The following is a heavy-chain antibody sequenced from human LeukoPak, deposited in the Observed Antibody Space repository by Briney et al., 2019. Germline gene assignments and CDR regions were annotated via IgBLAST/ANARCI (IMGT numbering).Heavy chain of an antibody. V-gene: IGHV4-34*01. CDR1: GGSISSYY. D-gene: IGHD3-9*01. Sequence: SSETLSLTCTVSGGSISSYYWSWIRQPPGKGLEWIGEINHSGSTNYNPSLKSRVTISVDTSKNQFSLKLSSVTAAGTAVYYCASFQTYYDILTGYYMRAEYFQHWGQGTLVTVSS. J-gene: IGHJ1*01. CDR2: INHSGST. CDR3: ASFQTYYDILTGYYMRAEYFQH.